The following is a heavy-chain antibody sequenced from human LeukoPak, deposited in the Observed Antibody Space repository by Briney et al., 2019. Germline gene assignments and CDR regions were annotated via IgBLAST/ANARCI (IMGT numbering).Heavy chain of an antibody. CDR1: GASISSYY. J-gene: IGHJ4*02. CDR2: ISDIGSI. D-gene: IGHD2/OR15-2a*01. CDR3: AGHHPRNTVDF. Sequence: SETLSLTCSISGASISSYYWSWIRQPPGKGLEWIAYISDIGSINYNPSLKSRVTISLDTSKNQFSLKLSSVTAADTAVYYCAGHHPRNTVDFWGQGTLVTVSS. V-gene: IGHV4-59*08.